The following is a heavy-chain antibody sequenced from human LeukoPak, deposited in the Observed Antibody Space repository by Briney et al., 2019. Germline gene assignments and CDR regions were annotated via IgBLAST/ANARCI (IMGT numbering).Heavy chain of an antibody. CDR2: MYDCEKT. CDR1: GVSITSHY. D-gene: IGHD5-18*01. J-gene: IGHJ4*02. V-gene: IGHV4-59*11. CDR3: ATIKRGSIYGYFDF. Sequence: SETLSLTCTVSGVSITSHYWSWIRQPPGKGLEWIGYMYDCEKTKDNLSFKSRSTLSADTSKNQFSLRLSSVTAEDTAVYYCATIKRGSIYGYFDFWGQGILATVSS.